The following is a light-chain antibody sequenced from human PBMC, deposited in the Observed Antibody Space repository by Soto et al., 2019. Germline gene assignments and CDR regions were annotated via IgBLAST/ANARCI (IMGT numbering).Light chain of an antibody. V-gene: IGLV2-8*01. Sequence: QSVLTQPPSASGTPGQRVTISCSGSRSNIGSNYVYWYQQHPGKAPKLMIYEVSKRPSGVPDRFSGSKSGNTASLTVSGLQAEDEADYYCSSYAGSNNRGVFGTGTKLTVL. CDR1: RSNIGSNY. CDR2: EVS. CDR3: SSYAGSNNRGV. J-gene: IGLJ1*01.